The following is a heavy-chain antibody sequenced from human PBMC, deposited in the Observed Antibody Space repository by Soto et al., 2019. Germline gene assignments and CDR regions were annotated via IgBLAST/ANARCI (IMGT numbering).Heavy chain of an antibody. J-gene: IGHJ6*02. V-gene: IGHV4-4*02. CDR1: GGSISSSNW. D-gene: IGHD3-9*01. CDR2: IYHSGST. CDR3: ARDPSPYDILTGYYGYYYGMDV. Sequence: SETLSLTCAVSGGSISSSNWWSWVRQPPGKGLEWIGEIYHSGSTNYNPSLKSRVTISVGKSKNQFSLKLSSVTAADTAVYYCARDPSPYDILTGYYGYYYGMDVWGQGTTVTVSS.